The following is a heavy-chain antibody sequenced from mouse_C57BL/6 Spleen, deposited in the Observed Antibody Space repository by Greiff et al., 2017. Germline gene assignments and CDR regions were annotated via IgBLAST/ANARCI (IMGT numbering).Heavy chain of an antibody. CDR1: GYTFTDYN. CDR2: INPNNGGT. V-gene: IGHV1-18*01. Sequence: EVQLQQSGPELVKPGASVKIPCKASGYTFTDYNMDWVKQSHGKSLEWIGDINPNNGGTIYNQKFKGKATLTVDKSSSTAYMELRSLTSEDTAVYYCARIYYYGSSKRYFDVWGTGTTVTVSS. CDR3: ARIYYYGSSKRYFDV. J-gene: IGHJ1*03. D-gene: IGHD1-1*01.